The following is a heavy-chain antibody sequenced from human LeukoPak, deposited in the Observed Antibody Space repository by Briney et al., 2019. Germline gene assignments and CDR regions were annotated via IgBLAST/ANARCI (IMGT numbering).Heavy chain of an antibody. J-gene: IGHJ4*02. CDR3: ARDSCLIKTCLDY. CDR2: IQSDGSQE. CDR1: GFIFSHFG. Sequence: QPAGSLRLSCATSGFIFSHFGMHWVRQAPGKGLEWVAAIQSDGSQEYFADSVKGRSTISRDKSKSTMYLQIDTLRAEDTAVYYCARDSCLIKTCLDYWGQGTLVTVSS. D-gene: IGHD3-10*01. V-gene: IGHV3-33*01.